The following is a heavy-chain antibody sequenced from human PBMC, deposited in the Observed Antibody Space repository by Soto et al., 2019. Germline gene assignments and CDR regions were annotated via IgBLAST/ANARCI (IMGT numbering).Heavy chain of an antibody. CDR3: AKDIWYYYDSSGPGAFDI. CDR2: ISWNSGSI. J-gene: IGHJ3*02. CDR1: GFTFDDYA. V-gene: IGHV3-9*01. D-gene: IGHD3-22*01. Sequence: GGSLRLSCAASGFTFDDYAMHWVRQAPGKGLEWVSGISWNSGSIGHADSVKGRFTISRDNAKNSLYLQMNSLRAEDTALYYCAKDIWYYYDSSGPGAFDIWGQGTMVTVSS.